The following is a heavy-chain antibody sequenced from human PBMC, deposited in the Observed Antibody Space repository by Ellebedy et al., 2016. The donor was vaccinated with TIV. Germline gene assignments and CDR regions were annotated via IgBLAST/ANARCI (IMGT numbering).Heavy chain of an antibody. Sequence: SETLSLXCTVSGGSISSYYWNWIRQPPGKGLEWIGYIHYSGSTNNSPSLKSRVTISADTSKNQVSLKLSSVTAADTAVYYCARGYCSSISCFDYWGQGTLVTVSS. CDR1: GGSISSYY. V-gene: IGHV4-59*01. CDR2: IHYSGST. CDR3: ARGYCSSISCFDY. D-gene: IGHD2-2*01. J-gene: IGHJ4*02.